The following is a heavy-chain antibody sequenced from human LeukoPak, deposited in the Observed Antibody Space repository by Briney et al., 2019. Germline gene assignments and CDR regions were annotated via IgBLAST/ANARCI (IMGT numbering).Heavy chain of an antibody. D-gene: IGHD5-12*01. CDR3: ARGRGYSGYRYYFDY. Sequence: SETLSLTCTVSGGSISSSSYYWGWIRQPPGKGLEWIGSIYYSGSTYYNPSLKSRVTISVDTSKNQFSLKLSSVTAADTAVYYCARGRGYSGYRYYFDYWGQGTLVTVSS. J-gene: IGHJ4*02. CDR1: GGSISSSSYY. CDR2: IYYSGST. V-gene: IGHV4-39*01.